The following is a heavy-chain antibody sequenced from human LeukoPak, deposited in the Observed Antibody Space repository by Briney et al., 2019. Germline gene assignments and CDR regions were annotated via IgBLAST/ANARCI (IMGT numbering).Heavy chain of an antibody. CDR2: ISSSGSTI. CDR1: GFTFSSYE. J-gene: IGHJ4*02. Sequence: PGGSLRLSCAASGFTFSSYEMNWVRQAPGKGLEWVSYISSSGSTIYCADSVKGRFTISRDNAKNSLYLQMNSLRAEDTAVYYCARDQAAAGRNWGQGTLVTVSS. CDR3: ARDQAAAGRN. D-gene: IGHD6-13*01. V-gene: IGHV3-48*03.